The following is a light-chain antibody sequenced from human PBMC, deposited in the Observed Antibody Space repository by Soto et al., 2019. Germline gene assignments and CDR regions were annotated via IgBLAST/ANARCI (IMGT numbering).Light chain of an antibody. CDR1: NSDIGGSKY. V-gene: IGLV2-14*01. CDR3: SSYTSSGTLYV. CDR2: EVT. J-gene: IGLJ1*01. Sequence: QSVLTQPASVSGSPGQSITLSCTGTNSDIGGSKYVSWYQQHPGKAPKLMIYEVTYRPSGVSDRFSGSKSGNTASLTVSGVQAEDEADYYCSSYTSSGTLYVFGTGTKVTVL.